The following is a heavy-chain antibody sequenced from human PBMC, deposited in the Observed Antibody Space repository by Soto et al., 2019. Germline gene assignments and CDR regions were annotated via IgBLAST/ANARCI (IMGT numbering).Heavy chain of an antibody. J-gene: IGHJ6*02. CDR2: ISNDGSNT. CDR1: GFTFTDYH. D-gene: IGHD3-3*01. CDR3: ARDRKWATCGVLTQYGMDV. Sequence: PGGSLRLSCVASGFTFTDYHMYWVRQAPGKGLEWVSIISNDGSNTYSAESVKGRFTMSRDNSKNTLYLQMNSLRLEDTAIYFCARDRKWATCGVLTQYGMDVWGQGTTVTVSS. V-gene: IGHV3-30*03.